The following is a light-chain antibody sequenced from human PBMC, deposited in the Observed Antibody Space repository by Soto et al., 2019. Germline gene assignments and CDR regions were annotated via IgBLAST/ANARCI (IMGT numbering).Light chain of an antibody. V-gene: IGLV2-14*01. CDR2: EVS. CDR3: SSYTSSNTWV. Sequence: QSVLTQPASVSGSPGQSITISCTGTSSDVGGYHYVSWYQLLPGKAPKLILFEVSIRPSGVSYRFSGSKSGNTASLTISGLQAEDEADYYCSSYTSSNTWVFGGGTQLTVL. J-gene: IGLJ3*02. CDR1: SSDVGGYHY.